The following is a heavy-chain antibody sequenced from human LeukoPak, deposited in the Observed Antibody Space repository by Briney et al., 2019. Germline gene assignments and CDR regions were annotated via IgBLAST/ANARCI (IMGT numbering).Heavy chain of an antibody. J-gene: IGHJ4*02. Sequence: TGGSLRLSCAASGFTFSSYGMHWVRQAPGKGLEWVAVIWYDGTNKYYADPVKGRFTISRDNSKNTLYLQVNSLRAEDTAVYYCVRVDSNGYYWTFEYWGQGTLVTVSS. CDR1: GFTFSSYG. CDR2: IWYDGTNK. CDR3: VRVDSNGYYWTFEY. V-gene: IGHV3-33*01. D-gene: IGHD3-22*01.